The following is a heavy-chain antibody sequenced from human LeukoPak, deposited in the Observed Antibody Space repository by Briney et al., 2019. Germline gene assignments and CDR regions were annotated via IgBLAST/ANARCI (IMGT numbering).Heavy chain of an antibody. J-gene: IGHJ1*01. CDR2: IYYSGST. CDR1: GGSISSYY. CDR3: ARRRRPAGIAAAGSFQH. V-gene: IGHV4-59*12. D-gene: IGHD6-13*01. Sequence: SETLSLTCTVSGGSISSYYWSWIRQPPGKGLEWIGYIYYSGSTNYNPSLKSRVTISVDTSKNQFSLKLSSVTAADTAVYYCARRRRPAGIAAAGSFQHWGQGTLVTVSS.